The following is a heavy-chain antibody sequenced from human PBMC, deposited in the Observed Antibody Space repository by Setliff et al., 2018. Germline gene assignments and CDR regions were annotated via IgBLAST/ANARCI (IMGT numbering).Heavy chain of an antibody. CDR2: IRSRNDGGTT. Sequence: GGSLRLSCAASGLTFSHAWMTWVRQSPGKGLEWVGRIRSRNDGGTTDYAAPVKGRFTFSRDDSKNTLYLQMNNLKTEDTATYYCTSAKLERRTGHHYYMDVWGKGITVTVSS. CDR3: TSAKLERRTGHHYYMDV. J-gene: IGHJ6*03. V-gene: IGHV3-15*01. D-gene: IGHD1-1*01. CDR1: GLTFSHAW.